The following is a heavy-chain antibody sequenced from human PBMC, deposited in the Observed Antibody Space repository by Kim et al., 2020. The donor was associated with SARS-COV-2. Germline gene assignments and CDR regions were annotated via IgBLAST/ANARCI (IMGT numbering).Heavy chain of an antibody. CDR3: ASGYSYGPFDY. V-gene: IGHV4-30-2*01. D-gene: IGHD5-18*01. J-gene: IGHJ4*02. Sequence: TYYNPHLKSRVTISVDRSKNQFSLKLSSVTAADTAVYYWASGYSYGPFDYWGQGTLVTVSS. CDR2: T.